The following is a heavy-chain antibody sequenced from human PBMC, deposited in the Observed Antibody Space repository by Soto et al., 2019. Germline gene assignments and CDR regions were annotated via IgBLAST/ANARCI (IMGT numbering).Heavy chain of an antibody. Sequence: SETLSLTCTVSGGSISSYYWSWIRQPPGKGLEWIGYIYHSGSSNYNPSLKSRVTILLDTSKNQLSLKLSSVTAADTALYYCAREGSGSSFFDYWGQGTLVTVSS. CDR1: GGSISSYY. D-gene: IGHD3-10*01. J-gene: IGHJ4*02. CDR2: IYHSGSS. V-gene: IGHV4-59*12. CDR3: AREGSGSSFFDY.